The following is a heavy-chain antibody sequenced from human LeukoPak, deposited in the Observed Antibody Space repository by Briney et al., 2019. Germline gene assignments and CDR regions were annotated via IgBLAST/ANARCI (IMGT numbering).Heavy chain of an antibody. CDR2: IYYSGST. J-gene: IGHJ4*02. Sequence: SETLSLTCTVSGGSISSSSYYWGWIRQPPGKGLEWIGSIYYSGSTYYNPSLKSRVTISVDTSKNQFSLKLSSVTAADTAVYYCAKAVEVNDFWSRSRVAFDYWGQGTLVTVSS. D-gene: IGHD3-3*01. V-gene: IGHV4-39*01. CDR3: AKAVEVNDFWSRSRVAFDY. CDR1: GGSISSSSYY.